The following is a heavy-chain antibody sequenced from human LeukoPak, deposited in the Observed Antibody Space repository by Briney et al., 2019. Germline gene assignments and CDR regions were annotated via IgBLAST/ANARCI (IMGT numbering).Heavy chain of an antibody. Sequence: RAGGSLRLSCAVSGFTLSDWYMSWIRQAPGKGLEWVSFISSSGNTIYYADSVKRRFTISRDHANNSLFLQMNSLRAENTAVYYCARDRQVPAVVDYWGQGTLVAVSP. D-gene: IGHD2-2*01. CDR3: ARDRQVPAVVDY. CDR1: GFTLSDWY. V-gene: IGHV3-11*01. CDR2: ISSSGNTI. J-gene: IGHJ4*02.